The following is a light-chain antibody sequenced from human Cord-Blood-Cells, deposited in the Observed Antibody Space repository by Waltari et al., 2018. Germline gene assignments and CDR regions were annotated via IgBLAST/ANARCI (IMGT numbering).Light chain of an antibody. Sequence: ILMTQSPASLALSLGERPTINCKSSQSVLYSSNNKNYLAWYQQKPGQPPKLLIYWASTRESGVPDRFSGSGSGTDFTLTISSLQAEDVAVYYCQQYYSTPRTFGQGTKVEIK. J-gene: IGKJ1*01. CDR2: WAS. V-gene: IGKV4-1*01. CDR1: QSVLYSSNNKNY. CDR3: QQYYSTPRT.